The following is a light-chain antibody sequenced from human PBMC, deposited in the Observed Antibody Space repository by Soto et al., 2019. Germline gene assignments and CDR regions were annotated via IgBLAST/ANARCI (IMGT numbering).Light chain of an antibody. CDR2: GAS. CDR1: QSVGTY. Sequence: EIVLTQSPGTLSLSPGERATLSCRASQSVGTYLAWYQQKPGQAPRLLIYGASSRATGIPDRFSGSGSGTDVTLTISRLEPEDSEVYYCQEYVRIDLNFGGGTKVNI. CDR3: QEYVRIDLN. V-gene: IGKV3-20*01. J-gene: IGKJ4*01.